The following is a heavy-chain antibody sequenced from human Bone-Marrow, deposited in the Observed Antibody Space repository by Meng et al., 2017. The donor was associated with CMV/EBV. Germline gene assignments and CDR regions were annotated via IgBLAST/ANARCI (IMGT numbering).Heavy chain of an antibody. V-gene: IGHV3-21*01. Sequence: GESLKISCAASGFTFSSYSMNWVRQAPGKGLEWVSSISSSSSYIYYADSVKGRFTISRDNAKNSLYPQMNSLRAEDTAVYYCARVEWGGYPYYYYYYGMDVWGQGTTVTVSS. CDR3: ARVEWGGYPYYYYYYGMDV. CDR1: GFTFSSYS. D-gene: IGHD3-3*01. CDR2: ISSSSSYI. J-gene: IGHJ6*02.